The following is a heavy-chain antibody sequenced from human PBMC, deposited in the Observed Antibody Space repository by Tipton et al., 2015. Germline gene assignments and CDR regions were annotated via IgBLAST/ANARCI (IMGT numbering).Heavy chain of an antibody. J-gene: IGHJ4*02. V-gene: IGHV4-59*01. CDR1: GGSISPFY. CDR2: VFYTGST. Sequence: TLSLTCSVSGGSISPFYWSWIRQPPGKGLEWIGYVFYTGSTYYNPSLESRVTISVDTFENQFSLKLSSVTAADTAVYYCARDSSHFDSWGQGALVTVSS. CDR3: ARDSSHFDS. D-gene: IGHD2-2*01.